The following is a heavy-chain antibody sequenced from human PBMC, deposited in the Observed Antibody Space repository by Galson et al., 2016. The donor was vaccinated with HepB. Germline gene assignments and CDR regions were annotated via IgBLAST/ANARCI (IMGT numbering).Heavy chain of an antibody. J-gene: IGHJ6*02. Sequence: SLRLSCAAPESISDDHGVHWVRQAPGKGLEWVSGIIWRNGDRGYADSVKGRFTISRDNAKNSLYLQMNSLRVEDTALYYCVKDVTAGGMVIWGQGTTVTVS. V-gene: IGHV3-9*02. CDR3: VKDVTAGGMVI. D-gene: IGHD3-16*01. CDR2: IIWRNGDR. CDR1: ESISDDHG.